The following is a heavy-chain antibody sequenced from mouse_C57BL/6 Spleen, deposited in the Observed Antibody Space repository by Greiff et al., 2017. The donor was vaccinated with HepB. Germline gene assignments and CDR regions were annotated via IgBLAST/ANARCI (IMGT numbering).Heavy chain of an antibody. Sequence: EVKLMESGGGLVKPGGSLKLSCAASGFTFSDYGMHWVRQAPEKGLEWVAYISSGSSTIYYADTVKGRFTISRDNAKNTLFLQMTSLRSEDTAMYYCARERLRRKAWFAYWGQGTLVTVSA. CDR3: ARERLRRKAWFAY. V-gene: IGHV5-17*01. CDR1: GFTFSDYG. J-gene: IGHJ3*01. D-gene: IGHD2-2*01. CDR2: ISSGSSTI.